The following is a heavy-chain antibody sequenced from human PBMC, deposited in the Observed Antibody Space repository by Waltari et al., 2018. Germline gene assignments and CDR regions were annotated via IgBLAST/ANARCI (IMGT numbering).Heavy chain of an antibody. D-gene: IGHD3-10*01. V-gene: IGHV4-59*01. Sequence: QVQLQESGPGLVKPSETLSLTCTVSGGSISSYYWSWIRQPAGQGLEWIGYIYYSGSTNYNPSLKSRVTISVDTSKNQFSLKLSSVTAADTAVYYCARDRYYYGSGVYYYYGMDVWGQGTTVTVSS. CDR2: IYYSGST. CDR3: ARDRYYYGSGVYYYYGMDV. J-gene: IGHJ6*02. CDR1: GGSISSYY.